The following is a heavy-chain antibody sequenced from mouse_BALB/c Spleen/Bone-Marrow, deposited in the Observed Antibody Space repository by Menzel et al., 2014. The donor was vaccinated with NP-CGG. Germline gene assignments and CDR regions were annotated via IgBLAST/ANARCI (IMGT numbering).Heavy chain of an antibody. Sequence: VQLQQSAAELARPGASVKMSCKASGYTFSSYTMHWAKQRPGQDLEWIGFINPSSDYTEYNQKFKDKTTLNADKSSNTAYMQLSSLTSEDSAVYYCAKPTVVAHFDYWGQGTTLTVSS. CDR2: INPSSDYT. V-gene: IGHV1-4*02. CDR1: GYTFSSYT. CDR3: AKPTVVAHFDY. J-gene: IGHJ2*01. D-gene: IGHD1-1*01.